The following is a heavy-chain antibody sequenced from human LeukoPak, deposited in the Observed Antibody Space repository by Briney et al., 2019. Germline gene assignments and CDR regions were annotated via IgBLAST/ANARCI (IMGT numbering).Heavy chain of an antibody. CDR1: GFAFSSLS. Sequence: PGGSLRLSCVASGFAFSSLSMSWVRQAPGKGLEWVSDISGSGGSTYYADSVKGRFTISRDNSKNTLYLQMNSLRAEDTAVYYCAKTRGYCSSTSCYLDYWGQGTLVTVSS. D-gene: IGHD2-2*01. V-gene: IGHV3-23*01. CDR3: AKTRGYCSSTSCYLDY. J-gene: IGHJ4*02. CDR2: ISGSGGST.